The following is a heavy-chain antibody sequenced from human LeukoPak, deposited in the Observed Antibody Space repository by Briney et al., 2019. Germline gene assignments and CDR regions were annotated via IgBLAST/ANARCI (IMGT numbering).Heavy chain of an antibody. CDR2: IKQDGSEK. CDR3: ARAWDDLITVAGLDY. J-gene: IGHJ4*02. V-gene: IGHV3-7*01. Sequence: GGSLRLSCAASGFTFSSYWMSWVRQAPGKGLEWVANIKQDGSEKYYVDSVKGRFTISRDNAKNSLYLQMNSLRAEDTAVYYCARAWDDLITVAGLDYWGQGTLVTVSS. D-gene: IGHD6-19*01. CDR1: GFTFSSYW.